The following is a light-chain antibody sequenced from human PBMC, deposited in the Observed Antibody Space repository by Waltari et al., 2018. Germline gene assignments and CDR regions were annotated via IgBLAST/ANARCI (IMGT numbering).Light chain of an antibody. CDR1: QSVGSS. V-gene: IGKV3-11*01. J-gene: IGKJ2*01. Sequence: EIVLTQSPDTLSLSPGERATLSCRASQSVGSSLAWYQQTPGQAPRLLIYDASNRATGIPARFSGSRSGTDFTLTISSLEPEDFTVYYCQLRTNLMFTFGQGSKLEI. CDR2: DAS. CDR3: QLRTNLMFT.